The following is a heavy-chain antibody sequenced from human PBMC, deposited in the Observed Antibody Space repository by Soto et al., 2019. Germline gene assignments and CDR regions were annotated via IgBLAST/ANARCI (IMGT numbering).Heavy chain of an antibody. CDR1: GGSISSSNW. CDR2: IYHSGST. V-gene: IGHV4-4*02. CDR3: ARGRAGCSGGSCYFDY. Sequence: SETLSLTCAVSGGSISSSNWWSWVRQPPGKGLEGIGEIYHSGSTNYNPSLKSRVTISVDKSKNQFSLKLSSVTAADTAVYYCARGRAGCSGGSCYFDYWGQGTLVTVSS. D-gene: IGHD2-15*01. J-gene: IGHJ4*02.